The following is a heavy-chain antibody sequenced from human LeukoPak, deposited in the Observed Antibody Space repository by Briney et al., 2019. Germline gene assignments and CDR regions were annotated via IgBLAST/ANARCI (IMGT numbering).Heavy chain of an antibody. CDR1: GGSFSGYY. J-gene: IGHJ4*02. D-gene: IGHD3-10*01. CDR2: INHSGST. CDR3: ARGAAMVHFDY. Sequence: SETLSLTCAVYGGSFSGYYWSWIRQPPGKGLEWIGEINHSGSTNYNPSLKSRVTISVDTSKNQFSLKLSSVTAADTAVYYCARGAAMVHFDYWGQGTLVTVSS. V-gene: IGHV4-34*01.